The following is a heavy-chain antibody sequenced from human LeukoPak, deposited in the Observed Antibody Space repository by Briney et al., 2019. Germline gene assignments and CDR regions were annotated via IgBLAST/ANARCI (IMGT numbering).Heavy chain of an antibody. V-gene: IGHV4-34*01. CDR1: GGSFSGYY. D-gene: IGHD3-22*01. CDR3: ARGRQDVTMIVVVMTAVSYYLDV. CDR2: MNPSGST. J-gene: IGHJ6*03. Sequence: PSETLSLACAVYGGSFSGYYWTWIRQTPEKGLEWIGEMNPSGSTNYNPSLKSRVTISVDTSKNQFSLELSSVTAADTAVYYCARGRQDVTMIVVVMTAVSYYLDVWGKGTTVTVS.